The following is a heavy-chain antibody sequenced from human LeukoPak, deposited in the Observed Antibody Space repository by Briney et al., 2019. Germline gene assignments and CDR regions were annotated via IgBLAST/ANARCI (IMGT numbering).Heavy chain of an antibody. CDR1: GGSIRSSY. CDR3: ARRGPNSGYSRGWNFDL. V-gene: IGHV4-59*08. CDR2: IHHSGES. J-gene: IGHJ2*01. Sequence: PSETLSLTCTVSGGSIRSSYWSWIRQTPGKRLHWIGYIHHSGESNSNPSLKSRVTISVDTSKNQFSLKLSSVTATDTAMYYCARRGPNSGYSRGWNFDLWGRGILVTVSS. D-gene: IGHD5-12*01.